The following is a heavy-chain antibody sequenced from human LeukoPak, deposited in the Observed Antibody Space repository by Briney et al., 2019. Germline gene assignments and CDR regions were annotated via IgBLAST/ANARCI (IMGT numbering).Heavy chain of an antibody. D-gene: IGHD3-3*01. CDR3: ARDRFSYDRDDAFDI. CDR1: GFSFSSYW. J-gene: IGHJ3*02. Sequence: GGSLRLSCAASGFSFSSYWMSWVRQAPGKGLEWVANIRQDGSEKYYLDSVKGRFTISRDNAKDSVHLQMNSLRAEDTAVYYCARDRFSYDRDDAFDIWGQGTMVTVSS. V-gene: IGHV3-7*01. CDR2: IRQDGSEK.